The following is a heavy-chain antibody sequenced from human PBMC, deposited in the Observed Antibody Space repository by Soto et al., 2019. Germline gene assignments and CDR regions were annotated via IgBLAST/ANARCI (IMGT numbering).Heavy chain of an antibody. CDR2: IYYSGST. CDR3: ARDRGGDFWSDDNPYNWFDP. J-gene: IGHJ5*02. D-gene: IGHD3-3*01. CDR1: GGSISSGGYY. Sequence: QVQLQESGPGLVKPSQTLSLTCTVSGGSISSGGYYWSWIRQHPGKGLEWIGYIYYSGSTYYNPSLKSRVTISVDTSKNQCSLKLSSVTAADTAVYYCARDRGGDFWSDDNPYNWFDPWGQGTLVTVSS. V-gene: IGHV4-31*03.